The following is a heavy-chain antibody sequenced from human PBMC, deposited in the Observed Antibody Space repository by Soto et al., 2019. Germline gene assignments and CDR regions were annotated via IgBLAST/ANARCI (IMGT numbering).Heavy chain of an antibody. J-gene: IGHJ5*02. CDR3: ARDTIYDDHYFGFAP. D-gene: IGHD3-22*01. CDR1: GYTFTSYA. Sequence: QVQLVQSGAEVKKPGASVKVSCKASGYTFTSYAMHWVRQAPGQRLEWMGWINAGNGNTKYSQKFQGRVTITRDTAASTDYMELGSLRSDDTAVYYCARDTIYDDHYFGFAPWGQGPLVTVSS. CDR2: INAGNGNT. V-gene: IGHV1-3*01.